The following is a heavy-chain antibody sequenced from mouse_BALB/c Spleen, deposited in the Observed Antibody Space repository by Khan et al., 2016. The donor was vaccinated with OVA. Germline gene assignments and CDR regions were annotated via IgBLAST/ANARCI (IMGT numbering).Heavy chain of an antibody. D-gene: IGHD1-1*01. V-gene: IGHV1-20*02. Sequence: VQLKESGPELVKPGASVKISCKASGYSFTGYFMNWVMQSHGKSLEWIGRINPHIGETFYNQKFKDKATLTADESSSTAHMELRSLASEDSAVDYCARKNGRNLYYWGQGTTLTVSS. CDR1: GYSFTGYF. J-gene: IGHJ2*01. CDR3: ARKNGRNLYY. CDR2: INPHIGET.